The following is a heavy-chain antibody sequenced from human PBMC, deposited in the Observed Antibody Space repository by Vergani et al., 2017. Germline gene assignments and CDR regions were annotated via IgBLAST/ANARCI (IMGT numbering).Heavy chain of an antibody. CDR2: ISWDGGST. J-gene: IGHJ4*02. Sequence: EVQLVESGGVVVQPGGSLRLSCAASGFTFDDYAMHWVRQAPGKGLEWVSLISWDGGSTYYADSVKGRFTISRDNSKNSLYLQMNSLRAEDTALYYCAKDSYDSSGCPDYWGQGTLVTVSS. CDR3: AKDSYDSSGCPDY. D-gene: IGHD3-22*01. V-gene: IGHV3-43D*04. CDR1: GFTFDDYA.